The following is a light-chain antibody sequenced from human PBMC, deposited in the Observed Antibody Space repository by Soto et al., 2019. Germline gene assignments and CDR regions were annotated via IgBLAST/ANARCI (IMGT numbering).Light chain of an antibody. Sequence: QSVLTQPASVSGSPGQSITISCTGTSSDVGSYNLVSWYQQHPGKAPKLMIYEVSKRPPGVSNRFSGSKSGNTASLTISGLQAEDEADYYCCSYAGSSTEVFGTGTKVTVL. CDR1: SSDVGSYNL. V-gene: IGLV2-23*02. CDR3: CSYAGSSTEV. J-gene: IGLJ1*01. CDR2: EVS.